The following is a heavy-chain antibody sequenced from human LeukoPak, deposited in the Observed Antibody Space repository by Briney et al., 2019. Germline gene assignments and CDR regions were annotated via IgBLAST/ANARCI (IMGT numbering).Heavy chain of an antibody. CDR2: IYTSGST. J-gene: IGHJ4*02. CDR1: GGSISSGSYY. Sequence: PSETLSLTCTVSGGSISSGSYYWSWIRQPAGKGLEWIGRIYTSGSTNYNPSLKSRVTISVDTSKNQFSLKLSSVTAADTAVYYSARSSGYCSGGSCYQGFDYWGQGTLVTVSS. V-gene: IGHV4-61*02. CDR3: ARSSGYCSGGSCYQGFDY. D-gene: IGHD2-15*01.